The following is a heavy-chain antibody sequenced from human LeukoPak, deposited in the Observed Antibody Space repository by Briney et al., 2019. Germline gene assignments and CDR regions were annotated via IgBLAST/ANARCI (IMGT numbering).Heavy chain of an antibody. D-gene: IGHD2-21*02. CDR1: GFTFNRYS. V-gene: IGHV3-48*04. CDR2: INSRSSTI. Sequence: SGGSLRLSCAASGFTFNRYSMNWVRQAPGKGLEWVSFINSRSSTIYYADSVKGRFTISRDNAKNSLYLQMNSLRAEDTAVYYCTSYTGTGDAFRPFHIWGQGTLVTVSS. CDR3: TSYTGTGDAFRPFHI. J-gene: IGHJ3*02.